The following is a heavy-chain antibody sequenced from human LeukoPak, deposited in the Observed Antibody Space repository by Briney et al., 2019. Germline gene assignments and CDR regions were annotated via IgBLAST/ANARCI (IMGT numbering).Heavy chain of an antibody. CDR3: ARDLSLGAPSAFDI. V-gene: IGHV3-48*04. D-gene: IGHD5/OR15-5a*01. J-gene: IGHJ3*02. Sequence: GGSLRLSCAASGFTFSSYSMNWVRQAPGKGLEWVSYISSSSSTIYYADSVKGRFTISRDNAKNSLYLQMNSLRAEDTAVYYCARDLSLGAPSAFDIWGQGTMVTVSS. CDR1: GFTFSSYS. CDR2: ISSSSSTI.